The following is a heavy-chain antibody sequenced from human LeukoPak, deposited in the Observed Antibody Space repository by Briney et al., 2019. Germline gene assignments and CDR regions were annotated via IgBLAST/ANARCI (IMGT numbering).Heavy chain of an antibody. CDR1: GFTFSSYG. J-gene: IGHJ3*02. CDR2: ISGSDYTT. D-gene: IGHD3-10*01. V-gene: IGHV3-23*01. CDR3: AKSNGYGLVDI. Sequence: SGGSLRLSCAASGFTFSSYGMTWVRRAPGKGLEWVSAISGSDYTTYYADSVKGRFTISRDNSKNTLFLQMNSLRAEDTAVYYCAKSNGYGLVDIWGQGTMVTVSS.